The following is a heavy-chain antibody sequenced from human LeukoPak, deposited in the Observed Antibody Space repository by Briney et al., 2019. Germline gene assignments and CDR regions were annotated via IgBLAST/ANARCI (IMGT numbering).Heavy chain of an antibody. Sequence: SETLSLTCAAYGGSFSGYYWSWIRQPPGKGLEWTGEINHSGSTNYNPSLKSRVTISVDTSKNQFSLKLSSVTAADTAVYYCARRSIAVAGNRYYYYYYYMDVWGKGTTVTISS. V-gene: IGHV4-34*01. J-gene: IGHJ6*03. D-gene: IGHD6-19*01. CDR3: ARRSIAVAGNRYYYYYYYMDV. CDR2: INHSGST. CDR1: GGSFSGYY.